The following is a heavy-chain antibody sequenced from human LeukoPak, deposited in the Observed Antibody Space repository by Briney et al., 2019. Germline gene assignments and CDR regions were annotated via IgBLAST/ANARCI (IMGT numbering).Heavy chain of an antibody. CDR2: INPSGGST. J-gene: IGHJ4*02. CDR3: ARENIVVVPAAHEYYFDY. CDR1: GYTFTYYY. Sequence: ASVKVSCKASGYTFTYYYMHWVRQAPGQGLEWMGIINPSGGSTSYAQKFQGRVTMTRDTSTSTVYMELSSLRSEDTAVYYCARENIVVVPAAHEYYFDYWGQGTLVTVSS. D-gene: IGHD2-2*01. V-gene: IGHV1-46*01.